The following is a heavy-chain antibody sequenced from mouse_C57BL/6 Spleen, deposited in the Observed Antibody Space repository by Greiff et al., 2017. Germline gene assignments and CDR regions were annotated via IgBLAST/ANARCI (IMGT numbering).Heavy chain of an antibody. J-gene: IGHJ3*01. CDR1: GYTFTDYN. CDR3: ARSHWDPFAY. Sequence: DVQLVESGPELVKPGASVKIPCKASGYTFTDYNMDWVKQSHGKSLEWIGDINPNNGGTIYNQKFKGKATLTVDKSSSTAYMELRSLTSEDTAVYYCARSHWDPFAYWGQGTLVTVSA. CDR2: INPNNGGT. D-gene: IGHD4-1*01. V-gene: IGHV1-18*01.